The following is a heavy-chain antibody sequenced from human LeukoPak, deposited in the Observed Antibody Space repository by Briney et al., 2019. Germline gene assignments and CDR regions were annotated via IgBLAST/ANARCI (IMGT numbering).Heavy chain of an antibody. V-gene: IGHV4-31*03. J-gene: IGHJ4*02. CDR3: ARAPRYSGSYYLDY. Sequence: SETLSLTCTVSGGSISSGGYYWSWIRQHPGKGLEWIGYIYYSGSTYYNPSLKSRVTISVDTSKNQFSLKLSSVTAADTAVYYCARAPRYSGSYYLDYWGQGTLVTVSS. CDR1: GGSISSGGYY. D-gene: IGHD1-26*01. CDR2: IYYSGST.